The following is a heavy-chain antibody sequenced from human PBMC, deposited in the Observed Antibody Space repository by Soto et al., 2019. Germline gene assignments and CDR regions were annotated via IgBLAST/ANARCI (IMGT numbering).Heavy chain of an antibody. CDR1: GFTFSDYY. CDR2: IISHGSDT. D-gene: IGHD5-12*01. CDR3: ARGLRGYRGYSGY. J-gene: IGHJ4*02. Sequence: PGGCLRLSCAASGFTFSDYYMSRIRPAPGKGLGWDSYIISHGSDTNYVDCVKGRFTVSQDNAKNSRYLQMNRLRAEDTAVYYCARGLRGYRGYSGYWGKGTLVTVSS. V-gene: IGHV3-11*05.